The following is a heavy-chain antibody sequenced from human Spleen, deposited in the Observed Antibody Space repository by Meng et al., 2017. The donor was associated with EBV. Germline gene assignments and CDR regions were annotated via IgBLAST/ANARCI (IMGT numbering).Heavy chain of an antibody. CDR3: ASESGRGSTPDY. CDR2: ISGDNGNT. J-gene: IGHJ4*02. CDR1: GYTFTRYG. V-gene: IGHV1-18*01. D-gene: IGHD3-10*01. Sequence: GQLVQSGAEVLKPGASVKGSCKASGYTFTRYGISWVRQAPGQGLEWMGWISGDNGNTKYAQKIQGRVAMTTDTSTSTAYMELSSLRSEDTAVYYCASESGRGSTPDYWGQGTLVTVSS.